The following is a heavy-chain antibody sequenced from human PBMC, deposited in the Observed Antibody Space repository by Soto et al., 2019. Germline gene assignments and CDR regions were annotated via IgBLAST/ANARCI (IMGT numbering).Heavy chain of an antibody. CDR3: TKDGIRDFDWPHAFDI. V-gene: IGHV3-15*01. Sequence: GRTMILWCAASRLTFSTAWMGWVCKAFGEGREWVGRIKSKTDGGTTDSAAPVNGRFTISRPDSKNTLYLQMNSLKSEDTAVYFYTKDGIRDFDWPHAFDIWGQGTMVTVSS. J-gene: IGHJ3*02. D-gene: IGHD3-9*01. CDR1: RLTFSTAW. CDR2: IKSKTDGGTT.